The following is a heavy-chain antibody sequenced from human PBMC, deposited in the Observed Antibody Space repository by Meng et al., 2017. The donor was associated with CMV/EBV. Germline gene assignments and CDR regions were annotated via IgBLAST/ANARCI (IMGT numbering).Heavy chain of an antibody. Sequence: GESLKISCAASGFTFSSYGMHWVRQAPGKGLEWVAFIRYDGSNKYYADSVKGRFTISRDNSKNTLYLQMNSLRAEDTAVYYCARDRRPDIVVVPAADPYYYYYGMDVWGQGTTVTVSS. D-gene: IGHD2-2*01. J-gene: IGHJ6*02. CDR2: IRYDGSNK. CDR3: ARDRRPDIVVVPAADPYYYYYGMDV. CDR1: GFTFSSYG. V-gene: IGHV3-30*02.